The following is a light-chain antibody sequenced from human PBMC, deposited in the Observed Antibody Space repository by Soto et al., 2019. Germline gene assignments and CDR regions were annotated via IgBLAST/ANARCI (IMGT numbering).Light chain of an antibody. Sequence: QSALTQPASVSGSPGQSITISCTGTSSDVGGYNSVSWYQQHPGKAPKLMIYDVSNRPSGVSHRFSGSKSGNTDSLTISGLQAEDEADYYCRSFTRHNSVVFGGGTKLTVL. V-gene: IGLV2-14*01. CDR2: DVS. CDR1: SSDVGGYNS. CDR3: RSFTRHNSVV. J-gene: IGLJ2*01.